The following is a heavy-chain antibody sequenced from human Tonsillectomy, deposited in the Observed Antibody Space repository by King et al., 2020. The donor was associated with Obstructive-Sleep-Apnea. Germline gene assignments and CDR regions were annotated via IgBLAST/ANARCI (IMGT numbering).Heavy chain of an antibody. D-gene: IGHD3-22*01. CDR2: ISRGGTTI. CDR3: AREWGYYDSSGYAPIFDY. CDR1: GFTFSSYI. J-gene: IGHJ4*02. V-gene: IGHV3-48*04. Sequence: VQLVESGGGLVQPGGSLRLSCAASGFTFSSYILHWVRQAPGKGLEWLSYISRGGTTIYYADTVQGRFTISRDNAKNSLSLQINSLRAEDTAVYFCAREWGYYDSSGYAPIFDYWGQGTLVTVSS.